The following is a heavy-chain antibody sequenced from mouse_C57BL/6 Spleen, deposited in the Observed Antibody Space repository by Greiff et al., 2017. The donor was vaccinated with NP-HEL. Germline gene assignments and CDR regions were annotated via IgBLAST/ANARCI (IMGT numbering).Heavy chain of an antibody. CDR3: AIGYYGSSYDAMDY. J-gene: IGHJ4*01. D-gene: IGHD1-1*01. V-gene: IGHV1-81*01. Sequence: VKLMESGAELARPGASVKLSCKASGYTFTSYGISWVKQRTGQGLEWIGEIYPRSGNTYYNAKFKGKATLTADKSSSTAYMELRSLTSEDSAVYFCAIGYYGSSYDAMDYWGQGTSVTVSS. CDR2: IYPRSGNT. CDR1: GYTFTSYG.